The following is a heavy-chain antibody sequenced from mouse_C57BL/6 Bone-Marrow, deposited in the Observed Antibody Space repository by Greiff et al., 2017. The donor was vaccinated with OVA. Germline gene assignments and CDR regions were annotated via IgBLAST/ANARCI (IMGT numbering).Heavy chain of an antibody. D-gene: IGHD1-1*01. CDR2: IYPGSGST. CDR3: ARRYYGSSYWYFDV. J-gene: IGHJ1*03. CDR1: GYTFTSYW. V-gene: IGHV1-55*01. Sequence: VKLMEPGAELVKPGASVKMSCKASGYTFTSYWITWVKQRPGQGLEWIGDIYPGSGSTNYNEKFKSKATLTVDTSSSTAYMQLSSLTSEDSAVYYCARRYYGSSYWYFDVWGTGTTVTVSS.